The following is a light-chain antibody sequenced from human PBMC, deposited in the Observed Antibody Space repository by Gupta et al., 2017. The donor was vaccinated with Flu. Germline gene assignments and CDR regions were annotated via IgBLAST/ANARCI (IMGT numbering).Light chain of an antibody. V-gene: IGLV3-21*03. J-gene: IGLJ2*01. CDR2: DVN. CDR1: NIGIKI. Sequence: SYVLTQPPSVSVAPGRAARITCGGNNIGIKIVHWYQPRPGQAPLLVFADVNDRPSGIPDRFSGSKSGNTATLTISRVEAGDEADYDCQVWESSGDPVLFGGGTKLNVL. CDR3: QVWESSGDPVL.